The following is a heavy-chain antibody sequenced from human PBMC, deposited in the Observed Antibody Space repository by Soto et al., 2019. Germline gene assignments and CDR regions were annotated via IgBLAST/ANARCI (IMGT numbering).Heavy chain of an antibody. CDR1: GGSFSGYY. Sequence: QVQLQQWGAGLLKPSETLSLTCAVYGGSFSGYYWSWISQPPGKGLEWIGEINHSGSTTYNPSLKSRVTISGDTAKNQFSLKLSSVTAADTAVYYCAIEYGVNSGTFDYWGQGTLVTVSS. CDR2: INHSGST. D-gene: IGHD4-17*01. CDR3: AIEYGVNSGTFDY. V-gene: IGHV4-34*01. J-gene: IGHJ4*02.